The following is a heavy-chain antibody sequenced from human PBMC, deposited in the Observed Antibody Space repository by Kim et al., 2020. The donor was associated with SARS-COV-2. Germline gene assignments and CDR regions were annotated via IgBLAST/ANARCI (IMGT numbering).Heavy chain of an antibody. CDR3: TRGGSGFDP. J-gene: IGHJ5*02. CDR2: INADGSRT. D-gene: IGHD3-10*01. V-gene: IGHV3-74*01. Sequence: GGSLRLSCAASGLSFDIYWMNWVRQAPGKGLVWVSRINADGSRTNYADSVRGRFTISRDNAKSTMYLQMNSLRDEDTAVYYCTRGGSGFDPWGQGTLVTVSS. CDR1: GLSFDIYW.